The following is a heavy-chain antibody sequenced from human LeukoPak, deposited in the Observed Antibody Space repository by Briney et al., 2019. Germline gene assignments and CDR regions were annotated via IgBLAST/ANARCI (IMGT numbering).Heavy chain of an antibody. D-gene: IGHD5-18*01. CDR1: GFTVSSNY. V-gene: IGHV3-53*01. J-gene: IGHJ4*02. CDR3: ARDSLREDTAMVSFDY. Sequence: GGSLRLSCAASGFTVSSNYMSWVRQAPGKGLEWVSVIYSGGSTYYADSVKGRFTISRDNSKNTLYLQMNSLRAEDTAVYYCARDSLREDTAMVSFDYWGQGTLVTVSS. CDR2: IYSGGST.